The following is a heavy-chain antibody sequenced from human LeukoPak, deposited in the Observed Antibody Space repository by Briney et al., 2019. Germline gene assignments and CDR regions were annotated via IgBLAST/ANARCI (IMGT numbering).Heavy chain of an antibody. CDR1: VGSISSSSYY. D-gene: IGHD6-6*01. J-gene: IGHJ5*02. CDR3: ARLFDSSSSPDWFDP. V-gene: IGHV4-39*01. CDR2: IYYSGST. Sequence: SETLSLTCTVPVGSISSSSYYWGWIRQPPGKGLEWIGSIYYSGSTYYNPSLKSRVTISVDTSKNQFSLKLSSVTAADTAVYYCARLFDSSSSPDWFDPWGQGTLVTVSS.